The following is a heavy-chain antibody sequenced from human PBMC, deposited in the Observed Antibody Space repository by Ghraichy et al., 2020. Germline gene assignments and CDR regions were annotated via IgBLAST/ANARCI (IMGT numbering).Heavy chain of an antibody. CDR3: SRDGMAGTFSRGIYYFDY. J-gene: IGHJ4*02. CDR1: GGSISSSSYY. Sequence: SETLSLTCTVSGGSISSSSYYLGWIRQPPGKGLEWIGRIYYSGSTYYNPSLKSRVTISVDTSKNQFSLKLSSVTAADTAVYYCSRDGMAGTFSRGIYYFDYWGQGTLVTVSS. CDR2: IYYSGST. D-gene: IGHD6-19*01. V-gene: IGHV4-39*07.